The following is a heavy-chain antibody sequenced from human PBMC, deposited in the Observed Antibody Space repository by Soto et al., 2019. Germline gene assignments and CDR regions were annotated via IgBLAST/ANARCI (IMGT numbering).Heavy chain of an antibody. CDR3: TTMYDYYDSSGYFDY. Sequence: EVQLVESGGGLVEPGGSLRLSCVVSEFSGFTFTYAWMTWVRQAPGKGLDWVGRIKSETDGGTIDYAAPVKGRFTISRDDSKKTLYLQMNSLKTEDTAVYYCTTMYDYYDSSGYFDYWGQGTLVTVSS. D-gene: IGHD3-22*01. CDR2: IKSETDGGTI. V-gene: IGHV3-15*01. CDR1: EFSGFTFTYAW. J-gene: IGHJ4*02.